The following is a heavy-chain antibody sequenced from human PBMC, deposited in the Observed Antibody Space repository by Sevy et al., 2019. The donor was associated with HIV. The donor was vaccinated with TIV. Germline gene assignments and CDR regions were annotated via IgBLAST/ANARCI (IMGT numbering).Heavy chain of an antibody. J-gene: IGHJ5*02. CDR2: ISSSGSTI. CDR3: ASSLGSPYNWFDP. CDR1: GFTFSDYY. Sequence: GGSLRLSCAASGFTFSDYYMSWIRQAPGKGLEWVSYISSSGSTIYYADSVKGRFTISRDNAKNSLYLQMNSLRAEDTAVYYCASSLGSPYNWFDPWGQGTLVTVSS. V-gene: IGHV3-11*04.